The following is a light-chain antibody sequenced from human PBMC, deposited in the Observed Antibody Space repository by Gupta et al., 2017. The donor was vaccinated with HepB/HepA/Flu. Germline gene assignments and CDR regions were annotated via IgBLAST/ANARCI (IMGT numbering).Light chain of an antibody. Sequence: DIVMTQSPLSLPVTPGEPASISCRSSQSLLHSNGYNYLDWYLQKPGQSPQLLIYLGSNRASGVPDRFSGSGSGTDFTLKISRVEAEDVGVYYCRQALQTPHLFGQGTRMEIK. CDR1: QSLLHSNGYNY. J-gene: IGKJ5*01. V-gene: IGKV2-28*01. CDR2: LGS. CDR3: RQALQTPHL.